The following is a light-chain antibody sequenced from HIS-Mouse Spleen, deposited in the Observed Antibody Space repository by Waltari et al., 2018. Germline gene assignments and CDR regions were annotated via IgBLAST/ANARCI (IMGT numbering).Light chain of an antibody. CDR1: SRDLGGYNY. CDR2: DVS. J-gene: IGLJ1*01. V-gene: IGLV2-11*01. CDR3: CSYAGSYTGV. Sequence: QSALTQPRSVSGSPGQSVTISCPGTSRDLGGYNYVSWYQQPPGKAPKLMIYDVSKRPSGVPDRFSGSKSGNTASLTISGLQAEDEADYYCCSYAGSYTGVFGTGTKVTVL.